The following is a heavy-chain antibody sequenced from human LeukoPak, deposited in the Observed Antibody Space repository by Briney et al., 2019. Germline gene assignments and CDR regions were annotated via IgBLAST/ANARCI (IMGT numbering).Heavy chain of an antibody. CDR2: IYNSGST. CDR3: ARGRGDSSSWFHFDY. Sequence: SETLSLTCTVSGDSISSSSYYWGWIRQPPGKGLEWIGSIYNSGSTYYNPSLKSRVTISVDTSKNQFSLNLYSVTAADTAVYYCARGRGDSSSWFHFDYWGQETLVTVSS. J-gene: IGHJ4*02. CDR1: GDSISSSSYY. V-gene: IGHV4-39*01. D-gene: IGHD6-13*01.